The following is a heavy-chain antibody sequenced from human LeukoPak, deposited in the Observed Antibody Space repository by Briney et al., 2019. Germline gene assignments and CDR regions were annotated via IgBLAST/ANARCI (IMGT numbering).Heavy chain of an antibody. Sequence: GGSLRLSCAASGFTFSSYAMSWVRQAPGKGLEWVSAIIGGGSGTYYADSVKGRFTISRDNSKNTLYLQMNSLRAEDTAVYYCVRGLRPNWYFDLWGRGTLVTVSS. CDR2: IIGGGSGT. CDR1: GFTFSSYA. J-gene: IGHJ2*01. V-gene: IGHV3-23*01. D-gene: IGHD5/OR15-5a*01. CDR3: VRGLRPNWYFDL.